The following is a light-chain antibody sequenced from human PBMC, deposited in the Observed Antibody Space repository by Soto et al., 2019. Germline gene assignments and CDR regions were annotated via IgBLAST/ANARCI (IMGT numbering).Light chain of an antibody. CDR3: QQYGSSIT. J-gene: IGKJ5*01. CDR1: QSVDRY. Sequence: ESMLTQSPASLSLSPGERATLSCRASQSVDRYLAWYQQKPGQAPRLLIYGASSRATGIPDRFSGSGSGTDFTLTISRLEPEDFAVYYCQQYGSSITFGQGTRLEIK. CDR2: GAS. V-gene: IGKV3-20*01.